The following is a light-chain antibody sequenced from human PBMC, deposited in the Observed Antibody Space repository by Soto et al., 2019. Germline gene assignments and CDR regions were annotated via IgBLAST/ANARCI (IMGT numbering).Light chain of an antibody. CDR2: GAS. Sequence: EIVLTQSPGTLSLSPGERATLSCRASQSVSNNYLAWYQQKPGQAPRLLIYGASNRATGIPDRFSGSGSGTDFTLTISRLEPEDFAVYFCQQYGSSVKTFGQGTKVE. CDR3: QQYGSSVKT. V-gene: IGKV3-20*01. CDR1: QSVSNNY. J-gene: IGKJ1*01.